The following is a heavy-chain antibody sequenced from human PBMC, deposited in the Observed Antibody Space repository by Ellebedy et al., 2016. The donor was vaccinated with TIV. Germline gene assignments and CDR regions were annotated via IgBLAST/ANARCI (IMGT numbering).Heavy chain of an antibody. CDR3: ARAPSWMGLFDY. CDR1: QYSFTRYW. Sequence: KVSCKGSQYSFTRYWIAWVRQMPGKGLEWMGIIHPDDSDTRYSPAFQGQVTISADKAISTAYLQWSSLKASDTAMYFCARAPSWMGLFDYWGQGTLVTVSS. D-gene: IGHD2-2*01. J-gene: IGHJ4*02. CDR2: IHPDDSDT. V-gene: IGHV5-51*01.